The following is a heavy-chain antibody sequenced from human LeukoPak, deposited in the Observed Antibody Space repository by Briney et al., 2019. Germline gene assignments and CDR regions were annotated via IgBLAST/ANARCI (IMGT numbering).Heavy chain of an antibody. D-gene: IGHD2-2*01. V-gene: IGHV3-7*05. CDR2: VKPDGSET. Sequence: PGGSLRLSCAASGFTFSNYWMSWVRQAPGKGLEWVANVKPDGSETNYVDSVKGRFTIFRDNAKNSLYLQVNILRAEDTAVYYCGAAASGAFDYWGQGTLVTVSS. CDR3: GAAASGAFDY. J-gene: IGHJ4*02. CDR1: GFTFSNYW.